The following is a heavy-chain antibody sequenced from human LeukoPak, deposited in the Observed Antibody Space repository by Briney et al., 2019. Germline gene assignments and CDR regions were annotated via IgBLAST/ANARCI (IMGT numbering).Heavy chain of an antibody. CDR3: ARGTYCSGSSCYPEGFDY. V-gene: IGHV3-13*01. CDR1: GLTFSSSY. J-gene: IGHJ4*02. D-gene: IGHD2-15*01. Sequence: GGSLRLSCAASGLTFSSSYMHWVRQAPGKGLVWVSGIGIVADTFYPGSVKGRFTISRENAKNSLYLQMNSLRAGDTAVYYCARGTYCSGSSCYPEGFDYWGQGTLVTVSS. CDR2: IGIVADT.